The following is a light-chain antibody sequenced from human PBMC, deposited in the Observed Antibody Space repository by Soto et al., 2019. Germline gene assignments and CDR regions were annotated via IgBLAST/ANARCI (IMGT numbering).Light chain of an antibody. Sequence: DIQMTQSPSSLSASVGDGVSITCRASQGIGNYVAWYQQKPGKVPKLLIYAASTLQSGVPSRFRGSGSGADFTLTISSLQPEDVATYYCQKYNSGPPTFGQGTKVEIK. CDR2: AAS. CDR1: QGIGNY. CDR3: QKYNSGPPT. V-gene: IGKV1-27*01. J-gene: IGKJ1*01.